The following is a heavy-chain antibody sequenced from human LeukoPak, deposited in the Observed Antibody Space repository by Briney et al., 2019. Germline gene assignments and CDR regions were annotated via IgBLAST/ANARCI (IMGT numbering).Heavy chain of an antibody. J-gene: IGHJ4*02. D-gene: IGHD1-26*01. CDR1: GFTFSDYE. CDR3: AKDRSIGTYYTFDH. Sequence: GGSLRLSCAASGFTFSDYEMNWVRQAPGKGLEWVSSISASGGMTYYADSVKGRFTVSRDNSKNSLYLQMNSLTAADTAVYYCAKDRSIGTYYTFDHWGQGTLVTVSS. V-gene: IGHV3-23*01. CDR2: ISASGGMT.